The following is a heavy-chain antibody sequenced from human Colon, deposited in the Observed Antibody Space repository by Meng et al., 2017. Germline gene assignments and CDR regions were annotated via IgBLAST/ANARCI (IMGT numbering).Heavy chain of an antibody. D-gene: IGHD3-10*01. CDR1: GFTFRAYW. J-gene: IGHJ4*02. Sequence: GESLKISCAASGFTFRAYWMHWVRQAPGKGLEWVSRIDGEANDPTYADSVTGRFTISRDNAKNSLYLQMNSLRAEDTAVYYCARDRGEVNDYWGQGTLVTVSS. CDR3: ARDRGEVNDY. CDR2: IDGEANDP. V-gene: IGHV3-74*03.